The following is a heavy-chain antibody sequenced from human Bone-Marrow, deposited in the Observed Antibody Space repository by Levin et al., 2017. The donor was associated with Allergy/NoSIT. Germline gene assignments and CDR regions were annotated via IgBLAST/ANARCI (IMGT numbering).Heavy chain of an antibody. V-gene: IGHV4-61*01. J-gene: IGHJ3*01. D-gene: IGHD3-22*01. CDR1: GASVNSGSNY. Sequence: ASETLSLTCTVSGASVNSGSNYWSWIRQSPGKGLEWIGYIDYSGNTNYNPSLQSRATISGDTSKNQFSLRLSAVTTADTALYYCARGGHCDSDDACYTYAFDVWGQGTRVTVSS. CDR2: IDYSGNT. CDR3: ARGGHCDSDDACYTYAFDV.